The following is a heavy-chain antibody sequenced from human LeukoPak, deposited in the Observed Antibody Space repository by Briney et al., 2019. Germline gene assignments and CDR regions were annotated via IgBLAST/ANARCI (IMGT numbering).Heavy chain of an antibody. Sequence: GGSLRLSCAASGFTFSSYWMSWVRQAPGKGLEWVANIKQDGSEEVYVDSLKGRFTISRDNAKNSLFLQMNTLRAEDTAVYYCARLRWEYQLHYYDAFDIWGQGTMVTVSS. CDR3: ARLRWEYQLHYYDAFDI. D-gene: IGHD2-2*01. CDR2: IKQDGSEE. CDR1: GFTFSSYW. V-gene: IGHV3-7*05. J-gene: IGHJ3*02.